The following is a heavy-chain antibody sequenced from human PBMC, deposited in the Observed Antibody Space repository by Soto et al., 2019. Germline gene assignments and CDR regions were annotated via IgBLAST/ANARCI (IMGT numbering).Heavy chain of an antibody. V-gene: IGHV3-33*01. Sequence: QVQLVESGGGVVQPGWSLRLSCAASGFTFSSYGMHWVRQAPGKGLEWVAVIWYDASNKYYADSVKGRFTISRDNSKNTLYLQMNSLRAEDTAVYYCARRWGYDAFDIWGQGTMVTVSS. CDR2: IWYDASNK. D-gene: IGHD3-16*01. J-gene: IGHJ3*02. CDR3: ARRWGYDAFDI. CDR1: GFTFSSYG.